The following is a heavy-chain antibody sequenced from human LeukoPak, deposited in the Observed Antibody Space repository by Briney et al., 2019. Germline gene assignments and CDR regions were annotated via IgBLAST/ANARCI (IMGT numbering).Heavy chain of an antibody. CDR1: GASFSGYY. V-gene: IGHV4-34*01. Sequence: SETLSLTCAVYGASFSGYYWSWIRQPPGKGLEWIGEINHSGSTNYNPSLKSRVTISVDTSKNQFSLKLSSVTAADTAVYYCARRRFWEWPRSYYYYMDVWGKGTTVTVSS. J-gene: IGHJ6*03. D-gene: IGHD3-3*01. CDR3: ARRRFWEWPRSYYYYMDV. CDR2: INHSGST.